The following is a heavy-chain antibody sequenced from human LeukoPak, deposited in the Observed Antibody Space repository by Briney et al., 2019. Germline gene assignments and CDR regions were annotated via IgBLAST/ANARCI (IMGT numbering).Heavy chain of an antibody. CDR3: ARAVVVPAAPAKSYYYYGMDV. J-gene: IGHJ6*02. Sequence: SETLSLTCTVFGGSISSYYWSWIRQPPGKGLEWIGYIYYSGSTNYNPSLKSRVTISVDTSKNQFSLKLSSVTAADTAVYYCARAVVVPAAPAKSYYYYGMDVWGQGTTVTVSS. CDR2: IYYSGST. V-gene: IGHV4-59*01. CDR1: GGSISSYY. D-gene: IGHD2-2*01.